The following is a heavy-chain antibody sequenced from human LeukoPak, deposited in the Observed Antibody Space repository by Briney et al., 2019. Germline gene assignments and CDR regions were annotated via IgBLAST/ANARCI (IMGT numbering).Heavy chain of an antibody. Sequence: PSETLSLTCAVYGGSFSGYYWSWIRQPPGKGLEWIGEINHSGSTNYNPSLKSRVTISVDTSKNQFSLKLSSVTAADTAVYYCASVYSSGWYNDAFDIWGQGTMVTVSS. CDR2: INHSGST. D-gene: IGHD6-19*01. V-gene: IGHV4-34*01. J-gene: IGHJ3*02. CDR3: ASVYSSGWYNDAFDI. CDR1: GGSFSGYY.